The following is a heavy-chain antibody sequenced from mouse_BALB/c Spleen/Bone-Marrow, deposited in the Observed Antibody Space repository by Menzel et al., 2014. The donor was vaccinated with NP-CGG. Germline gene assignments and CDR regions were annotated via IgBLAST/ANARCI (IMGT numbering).Heavy chain of an antibody. D-gene: IGHD1-1*01. CDR2: INPGSGGT. J-gene: IGHJ3*01. Sequence: AQLQQSGAELVRPGTSVKVSCKASGYAFTNYLIEWVKQRPGQGLEWIGAINPGSGGTNYNEKFKGKATLTADKSSSTAYMQLSMLTSDDSAVYFCARWSNYYGSSYHAYWGQGTLVTVSA. CDR3: ARWSNYYGSSYHAY. CDR1: GYAFTNYL. V-gene: IGHV1-54*01.